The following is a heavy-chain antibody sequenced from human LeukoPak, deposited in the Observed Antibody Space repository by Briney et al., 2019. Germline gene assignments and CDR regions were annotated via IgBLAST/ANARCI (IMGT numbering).Heavy chain of an antibody. J-gene: IGHJ5*02. Sequence: ASVKVSCKASGYTFSSYDINWVRQAAGQGLEWMGWMNPISGSTAYAQKFQGRVTMTRGTSITTAFMELSSLRSDDTAIYYCARVKRFPTVWFDPWGQGALVTVSS. CDR3: ARVKRFPTVWFDP. D-gene: IGHD3-10*01. V-gene: IGHV1-8*01. CDR1: GYTFSSYD. CDR2: MNPISGST.